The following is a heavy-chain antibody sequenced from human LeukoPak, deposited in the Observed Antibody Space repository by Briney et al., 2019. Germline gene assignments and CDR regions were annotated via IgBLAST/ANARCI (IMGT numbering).Heavy chain of an antibody. CDR1: GYTFTSYD. Sequence: ASVKVSCKASGYTFTSYDINWVRQATGQGLEWMGWMNPNSGNTGYAQKFQGRVTMTRNTSISPAYMELSSLRSEDTAVYYCARAWYYYDSSGYLLDAFDIWGQGTMVTVSS. V-gene: IGHV1-8*01. CDR2: MNPNSGNT. J-gene: IGHJ3*02. CDR3: ARAWYYYDSSGYLLDAFDI. D-gene: IGHD3-22*01.